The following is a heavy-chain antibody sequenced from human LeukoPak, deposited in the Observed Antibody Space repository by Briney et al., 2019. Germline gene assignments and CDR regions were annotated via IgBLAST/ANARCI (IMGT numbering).Heavy chain of an antibody. D-gene: IGHD3-9*01. CDR2: INPNSGGT. J-gene: IGHJ4*02. CDR3: ARSNFDWLLWVDY. Sequence: ASVKVSCKASGYTFTGYYMHGVRQAPGQGLEWMGRINPNSGGTNYAQKFQGRVTMTRDTSISTAYMELSRLRSDDTAVYYCARSNFDWLLWVDYWGQGTLVTVSS. V-gene: IGHV1-2*06. CDR1: GYTFTGYY.